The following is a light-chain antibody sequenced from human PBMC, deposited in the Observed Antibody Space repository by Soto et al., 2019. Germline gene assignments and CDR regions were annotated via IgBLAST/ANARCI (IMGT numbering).Light chain of an antibody. Sequence: QAVVTQPPSVSGAPGQRVTISCTESSSNIGAGYDVHWYQQLPGTAPKLLIYGNSNRPSGVPDRFSGSKSGTSASLVITGLQAEDEADYYCQSYDSSLSAWVFGGGTQLTVL. J-gene: IGLJ3*02. V-gene: IGLV1-40*01. CDR1: SSNIGAGYD. CDR3: QSYDSSLSAWV. CDR2: GNS.